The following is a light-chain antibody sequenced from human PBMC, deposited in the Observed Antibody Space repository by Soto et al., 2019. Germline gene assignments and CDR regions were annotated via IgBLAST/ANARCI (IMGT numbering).Light chain of an antibody. Sequence: QSVLTQPPSVSVAPGQRVTISCTGSSSNIGAGYEVHWYQQLPGTAPKLLIYGNNNRPSGVPDRISGSKSGTSVSLAITGLRAEDEADYYCLSYDSSLGVVFGGGTKLTVL. CDR3: LSYDSSLGVV. CDR2: GNN. J-gene: IGLJ3*02. CDR1: SSNIGAGYE. V-gene: IGLV1-40*01.